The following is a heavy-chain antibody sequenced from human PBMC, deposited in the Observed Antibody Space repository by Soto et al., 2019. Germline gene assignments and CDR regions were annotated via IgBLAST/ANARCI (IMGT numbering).Heavy chain of an antibody. CDR2: ITSSGGYI. CDR1: GFTFSDYS. CDR3: AREGGTKPNYFDF. J-gene: IGHJ4*02. Sequence: GGSLRLSCASSGFTFSDYSLNWVRQAPGKGLEWVSSITSSGGYISYADSVKGRFTISRDSAENSLYLQMSSLRAEDTAVYYCAREGGTKPNYFDFWGQGTLVTVSS. V-gene: IGHV3-21*01.